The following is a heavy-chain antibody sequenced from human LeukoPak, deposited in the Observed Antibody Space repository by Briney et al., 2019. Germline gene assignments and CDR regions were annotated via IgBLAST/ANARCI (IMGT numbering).Heavy chain of an antibody. J-gene: IGHJ4*02. CDR2: ISYSSSYI. Sequence: GGSLRLSCEASGFTFSSYTMNWVRQAPGKGLEWVSSISYSSSYIYYADSVKGRFTISRDNAKNSLYLQMNSLRAEDTAVYYCAKDLGGIAARGLDYWGQGTLVTVSS. CDR1: GFTFSSYT. CDR3: AKDLGGIAARGLDY. V-gene: IGHV3-21*01. D-gene: IGHD6-6*01.